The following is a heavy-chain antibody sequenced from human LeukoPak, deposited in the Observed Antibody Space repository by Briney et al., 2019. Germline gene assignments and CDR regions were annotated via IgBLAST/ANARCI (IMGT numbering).Heavy chain of an antibody. CDR3: AKDGGYYFWDY. CDR1: GFTLSSYG. CDR2: IRYDGSDE. D-gene: IGHD3-22*01. J-gene: IGHJ4*02. V-gene: IGHV3-30*02. Sequence: GGSLRLSCAASGFTLSSYGMHWVRQAPGQGLEWVAYIRYDGSDEYYADSVKGRFTVSRDNSKNTVYLQMNSLRAEDTAMYYCAKDGGYYFWDYWGQGTLVTVSS.